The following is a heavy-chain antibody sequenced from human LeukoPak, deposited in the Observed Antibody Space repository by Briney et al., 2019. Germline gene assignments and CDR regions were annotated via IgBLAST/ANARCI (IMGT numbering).Heavy chain of an antibody. CDR1: GYTFTGYY. CDR3: ARDYYDSSGYYSLETWYYFDY. CDR2: INPNSGGT. V-gene: IGHV1-2*02. Sequence: ASVKVSCKASGYTFTGYYMHWVRQAPGQGLEWMGWINPNSGGTNYAQKFQGRVTMTRDTSISTAYMELSRLSSDDTAVYYCARDYYDSSGYYSLETWYYFDYWGQGTLVTVSS. J-gene: IGHJ4*02. D-gene: IGHD3-22*01.